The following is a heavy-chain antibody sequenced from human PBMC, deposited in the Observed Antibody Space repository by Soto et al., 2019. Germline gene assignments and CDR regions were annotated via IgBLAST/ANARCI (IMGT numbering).Heavy chain of an antibody. CDR2: ISAYNGNT. CDR1: GYTFTSYG. V-gene: IGHV1-18*01. CDR3: ARAVGMNILTGYYSNYFDY. D-gene: IGHD3-9*01. J-gene: IGHJ4*02. Sequence: ASVKVSCKASGYTFTSYGISWVRQAPGQGLEWMGWISAYNGNTNYAQKLQGRVTLTTDTSTSTACMELRSLRSDDTAVYYCARAVGMNILTGYYSNYFDYWGQGTLVTVSS.